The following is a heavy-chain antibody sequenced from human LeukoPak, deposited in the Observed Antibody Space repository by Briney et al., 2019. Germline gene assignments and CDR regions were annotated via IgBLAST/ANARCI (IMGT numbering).Heavy chain of an antibody. V-gene: IGHV4-61*02. CDR2: IYTSGST. D-gene: IGHD6-13*01. CDR1: GGSISSGSYY. Sequence: SETLSLTCTVSGGSISSGSYYWSWIRQPAGKGLEWIVRIYTSGSTNYNPSLKSRVTISVDTSKNQFSLKLSSVTAADTAVYYCASVLHSSWYYYLDYWGQGTLVTVSS. CDR3: ASVLHSSWYYYLDY. J-gene: IGHJ4*02.